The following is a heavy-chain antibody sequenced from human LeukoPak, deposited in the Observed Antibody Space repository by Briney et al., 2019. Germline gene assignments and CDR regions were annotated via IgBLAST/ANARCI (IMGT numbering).Heavy chain of an antibody. CDR2: MNPNSGNT. CDR3: ARVGVRYYGSGSYVHRPYYYYYYMDV. D-gene: IGHD3-10*01. CDR1: GYTFTSYD. Sequence: ASVKVSCKASGYTFTSYDINWVRQATGQGLEWMGWMNPNSGNTGYAQKFQGRVTMTRNTSISTAYMELSSLRSEDTAVYYCARVGVRYYGSGSYVHRPYYYYYYMDVWGKGTTVTVSS. J-gene: IGHJ6*03. V-gene: IGHV1-8*02.